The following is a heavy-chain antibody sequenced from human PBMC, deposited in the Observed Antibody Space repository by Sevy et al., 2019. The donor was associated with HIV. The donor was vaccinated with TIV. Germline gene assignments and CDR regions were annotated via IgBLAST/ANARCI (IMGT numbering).Heavy chain of an antibody. CDR3: ARGTIAAAGTWWFDP. V-gene: IGHV1-2*02. D-gene: IGHD6-13*01. Sequence: ASVKVSCKASGYTFTGYYMHWVRQAPGQGLEWMGWINPNSGGTNYAQKFQGRVTMTRGTSISTAYMELSRLRSDDTAVYYCARGTIAAAGTWWFDPWGQGTLVTVSS. CDR2: INPNSGGT. CDR1: GYTFTGYY. J-gene: IGHJ5*02.